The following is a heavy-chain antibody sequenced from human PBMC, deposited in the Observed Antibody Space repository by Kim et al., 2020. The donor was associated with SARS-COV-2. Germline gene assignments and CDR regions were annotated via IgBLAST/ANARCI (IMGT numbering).Heavy chain of an antibody. Sequence: GGSLRLSCAASGFIVSTNYMSWVRQAPGKGLEWVSEIYNGGSTYYVEYAKGRFTISSDNSKNTLYLQLNSLLASDTAVYYCAKQLNGFGHYCGQRTLVSV. J-gene: IGHJ4*02. D-gene: IGHD6-13*01. CDR2: IYNGGST. CDR1: GFIVSTNY. CDR3: AKQLNGFGHY. V-gene: IGHV3-66*01.